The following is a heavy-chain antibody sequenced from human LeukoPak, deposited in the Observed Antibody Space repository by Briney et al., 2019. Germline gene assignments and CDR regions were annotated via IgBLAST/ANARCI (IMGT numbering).Heavy chain of an antibody. CDR3: AKRAAGYYFDH. CDR1: GFTFSSYS. D-gene: IGHD6-13*01. V-gene: IGHV3-23*01. CDR2: INSGGST. J-gene: IGHJ4*02. Sequence: GGSLRLPCAASGFTFSSYSMSWVRQAPGKGLEWVSSINSGGSTFYADSVKGRFTISRDNSQNTLYLQMNSLTAEDTAVYYCAKRAAGYYFDHWGQGTLVTVSS.